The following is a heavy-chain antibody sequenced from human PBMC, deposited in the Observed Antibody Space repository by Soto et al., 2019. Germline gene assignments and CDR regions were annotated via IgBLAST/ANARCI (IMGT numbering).Heavy chain of an antibody. CDR2: ISSNGGST. J-gene: IGHJ4*02. V-gene: IGHV3-64D*06. CDR3: VKDPKRGYSYAFDY. D-gene: IGHD5-18*01. Sequence: PXESLRLSCSASGFTFSSYAMHWVRQAPGKGLEYVSAISSNGGSTYYADSVKGRFTISRDNSKNTLYLQMSSLRAEDTAVYYCVKDPKRGYSYAFDYWGQGTLVTVSS. CDR1: GFTFSSYA.